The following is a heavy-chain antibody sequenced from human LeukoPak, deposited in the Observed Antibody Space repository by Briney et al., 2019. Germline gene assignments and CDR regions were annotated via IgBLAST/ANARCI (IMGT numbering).Heavy chain of an antibody. V-gene: IGHV3-30*04. CDR2: ISYDGSNK. CDR1: GFTFSSYA. Sequence: GGSLRLSCAASGFTFSSYAMHWVRQAPGKGLEWVAVISYDGSNKYYADSVKGRFTISRDNSKNTLYLQMNSLRAEDTAVYYCARGAYYDLFPIDYWGQGTLVTVSS. CDR3: ARGAYYDLFPIDY. D-gene: IGHD3-22*01. J-gene: IGHJ4*02.